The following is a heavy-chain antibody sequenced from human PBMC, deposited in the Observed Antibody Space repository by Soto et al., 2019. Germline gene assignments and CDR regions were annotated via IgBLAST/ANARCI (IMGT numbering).Heavy chain of an antibody. J-gene: IGHJ4*02. D-gene: IGHD3-9*01. CDR3: AGHSPDFDWLSQFDY. CDR2: IFYFGST. CDR1: GGSISSYH. V-gene: IGHV4-59*08. Sequence: SETLSLTYTVSGGSISSYHWSGIRPTPGKGLEWIGYIFYFGSTNYNPSLKSRVTLSIDASKNQLSLKLSSVTAADTAVYYCAGHSPDFDWLSQFDYWGQGTLVTVS.